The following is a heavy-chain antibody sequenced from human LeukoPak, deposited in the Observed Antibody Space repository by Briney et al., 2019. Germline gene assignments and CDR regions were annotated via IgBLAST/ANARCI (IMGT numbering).Heavy chain of an antibody. D-gene: IGHD3-9*01. CDR1: GGSISSYY. Sequence: SSETLSLTCTVSGGSISSYYWSWIRQPPGKGLEWIGYIYYSGSTNYNPSLKSRVTISVDTSKNQFSLKLSSVTAADTAVYYCARGLYYDILTGYLNWFDPWGQGTLVTVSS. J-gene: IGHJ5*02. CDR3: ARGLYYDILTGYLNWFDP. CDR2: IYYSGST. V-gene: IGHV4-59*01.